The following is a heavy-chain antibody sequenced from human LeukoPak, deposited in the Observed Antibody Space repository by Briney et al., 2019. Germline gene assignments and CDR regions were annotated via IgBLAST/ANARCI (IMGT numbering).Heavy chain of an antibody. CDR3: ARGGHLWPYWYFDL. CDR1: GGSISRNHW. Sequence: MASETLSLTCAVSGGSISRNHWWSWIRQPPGKGLEWIGYIYDSGSTNYNPSLKSRVTISVDSSKNQFSLNLSSVTAADTAVYYCARGGHLWPYWYFDLWDRGTLVTVSS. V-gene: IGHV4-59*11. D-gene: IGHD2/OR15-2a*01. CDR2: IYDSGST. J-gene: IGHJ2*01.